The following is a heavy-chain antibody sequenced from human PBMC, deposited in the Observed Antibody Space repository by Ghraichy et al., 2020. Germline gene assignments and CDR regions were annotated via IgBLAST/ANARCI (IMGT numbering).Heavy chain of an antibody. Sequence: ETLSLTCSVSGGSVSSGAYYWTWMRQPPGKGLEWIGYISYSGNTKYSPSLKSRVTISVDTSKNQFSLKLSSVTAADTAIYYCARDPSTTTGVYFFDYWGQGTLVTVSS. D-gene: IGHD7-27*01. CDR1: GGSVSSGAYY. V-gene: IGHV4-61*08. CDR3: ARDPSTTTGVYFFDY. CDR2: ISYSGNT. J-gene: IGHJ4*02.